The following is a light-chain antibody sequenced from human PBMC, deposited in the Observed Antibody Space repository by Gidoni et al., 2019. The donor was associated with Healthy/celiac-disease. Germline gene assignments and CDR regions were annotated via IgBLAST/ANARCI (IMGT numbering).Light chain of an antibody. J-gene: IGKJ3*01. CDR3: QQYGSSLFT. CDR1: QSVSSSY. Sequence: EIVSTQSPGPLSLSPGERATLSCRASQSVSSSYLAWYQQKPGQAPRLLIYGASSRATGTPDRFSGSGSGTDFTLTISRLEPEDFAVYYCQQYGSSLFTFGPGTKVDIK. V-gene: IGKV3-20*01. CDR2: GAS.